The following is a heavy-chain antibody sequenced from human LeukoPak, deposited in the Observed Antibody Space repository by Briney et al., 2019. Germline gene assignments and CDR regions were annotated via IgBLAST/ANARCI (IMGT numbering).Heavy chain of an antibody. CDR2: ISYDGSNK. J-gene: IGHJ4*02. CDR1: GFTFSSYG. D-gene: IGHD1-7*01. Sequence: GGSLRLSCAASGFTFSSYGMSWVRQAPGKGLEWVTVISYDGSNKYYADSVKGRFTISRDNSKNTLYLQMNSLRAEDTAVYYCAKGLSGTTLDFDYWGQGTLVTVSS. CDR3: AKGLSGTTLDFDY. V-gene: IGHV3-30*18.